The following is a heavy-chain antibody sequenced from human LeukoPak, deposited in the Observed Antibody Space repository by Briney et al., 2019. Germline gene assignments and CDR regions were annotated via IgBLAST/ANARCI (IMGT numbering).Heavy chain of an antibody. CDR1: GYTFTSYD. CDR2: IIPIFGTA. D-gene: IGHD6-13*01. V-gene: IGHV1-69*05. Sequence: SVKVSCKASGYTFTSYDINWVRQAPGQGLEWMGRIIPIFGTANYAQKFQGRVTITTDESTRTAYMELSSLRSEDTAVYYCARERPPGDSSSWFLEGYFDIWGQGSLVIVSS. J-gene: IGHJ4*02. CDR3: ARERPPGDSSSWFLEGYFDI.